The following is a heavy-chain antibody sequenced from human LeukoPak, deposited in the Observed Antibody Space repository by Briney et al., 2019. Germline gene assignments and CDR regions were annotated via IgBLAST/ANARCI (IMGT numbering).Heavy chain of an antibody. D-gene: IGHD6-13*01. CDR1: GYTFTSYD. J-gene: IGHJ4*02. V-gene: IGHV1-8*01. CDR2: MNPNSGNT. Sequence: ASVKVSCKASGYTFTSYDINWVRQATGQGLEWMGWMNPNSGNTGYAQKLQGRVTITRDTSISTAYMELSSLRSEDTAVYYCARGTMDSSSWYYFDYWGQGTLVPVSS. CDR3: ARGTMDSSSWYYFDY.